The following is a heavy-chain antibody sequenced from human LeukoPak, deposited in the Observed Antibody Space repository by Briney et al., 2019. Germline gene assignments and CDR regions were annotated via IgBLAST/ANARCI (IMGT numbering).Heavy chain of an antibody. V-gene: IGHV4-34*01. CDR1: GGSFSGYY. J-gene: IGHJ4*02. D-gene: IGHD1-14*01. CDR3: ARGTGGLFDY. CDR2: INHSGST. Sequence: SETLSLTCAVYGGSFSGYYWSWIRQPPGKGLEWIGEINHSGSTNYNPSLKSRVTISVDTSKNQFSLKLSSVTAADTAVYYRARGTGGLFDYWGQGTLVTVSS.